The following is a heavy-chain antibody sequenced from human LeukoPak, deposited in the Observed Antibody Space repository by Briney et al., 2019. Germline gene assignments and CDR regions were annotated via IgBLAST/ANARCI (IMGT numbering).Heavy chain of an antibody. CDR1: GGSISSSSYY. CDR2: IYYSGST. Sequence: SETLSLTCTVSGGSISSSSYYWGWIRQPPGKGLEWIGYIYYSGSTNYNPSLKSRVTISVDTSKNQFSLKLSSVTAADTAVYYCARDRVRAAAPPDHNWFDPWGRGTLVTVSS. V-gene: IGHV4-61*05. CDR3: ARDRVRAAAPPDHNWFDP. D-gene: IGHD6-13*01. J-gene: IGHJ5*02.